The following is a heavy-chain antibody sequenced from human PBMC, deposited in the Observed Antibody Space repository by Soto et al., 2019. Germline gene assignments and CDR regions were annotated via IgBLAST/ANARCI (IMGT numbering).Heavy chain of an antibody. V-gene: IGHV3-23*01. CDR3: AKDLERAVARQYDV. J-gene: IGHJ3*01. Sequence: EMQLLESGGGLVQPGGSLRLSCAASGFTFSSYAMTWVRQAPGKGLEWVSAISAGGGSTYYADSVNGRFTLSRDNSKNTLYLRLSSLRAEDTAVYYCAKDLERAVARQYDVWGQGAMVTVSS. CDR1: GFTFSSYA. CDR2: ISAGGGST. D-gene: IGHD6-19*01.